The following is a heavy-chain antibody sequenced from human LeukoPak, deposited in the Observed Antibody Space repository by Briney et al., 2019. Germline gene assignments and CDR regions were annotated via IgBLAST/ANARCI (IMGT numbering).Heavy chain of an antibody. J-gene: IGHJ4*02. CDR1: GGSISSYY. CDR3: ARDQFSYFDY. CDR2: IYTSGST. Sequence: SETLSLTCTVSGGSISSYYWSWIRQPAGKGLEWIGRIYTSGSTNYNPSLKSRVTISVDTSKNQFSLKLSFVTAADTAVFYCARDQFSYFDYWGQGTLVTVSS. V-gene: IGHV4-4*07.